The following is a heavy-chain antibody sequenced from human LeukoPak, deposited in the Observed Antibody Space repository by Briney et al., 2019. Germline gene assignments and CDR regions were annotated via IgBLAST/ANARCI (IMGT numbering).Heavy chain of an antibody. D-gene: IGHD3-3*01. V-gene: IGHV3-30-3*01. CDR2: ISYDGSNK. Sequence: GGSLRLSCAASGFTFSSYAMHWVRQAPGKGLEWVAVISYDGSNKYYADSVKGRFTISRDNSKNTLYLQMNSLRAEDTAVYYCARDTNTRITIFGVADIGYWGQGTLVTVSS. CDR3: ARDTNTRITIFGVADIGY. CDR1: GFTFSSYA. J-gene: IGHJ4*02.